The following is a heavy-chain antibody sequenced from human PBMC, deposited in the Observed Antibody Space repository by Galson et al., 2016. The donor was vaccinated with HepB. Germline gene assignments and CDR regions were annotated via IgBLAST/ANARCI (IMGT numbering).Heavy chain of an antibody. J-gene: IGHJ4*02. CDR3: TATKDYAWGSYPAPFDY. V-gene: IGHV3-30*03. Sequence: SLRLSCAASGFTLESYGMHWVRQAPGKGLEWVAVSSQDESNEYSADSVKGRFTISRANSKNTLYLQMNSLRAEDTAVYYCTATKDYAWGSYPAPFDYWGQGTLVTVSS. CDR2: SSQDESNE. D-gene: IGHD3-16*02. CDR1: GFTLESYG.